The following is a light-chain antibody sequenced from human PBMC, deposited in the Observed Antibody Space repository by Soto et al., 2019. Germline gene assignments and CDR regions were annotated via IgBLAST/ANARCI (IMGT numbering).Light chain of an antibody. V-gene: IGLV2-23*02. Sequence: QSALTQPASVSGSPGQSITTSCTGSSSDVGPYNLVSWYQHHPGKAPKLMISEVVKRPSGVSNRFSGSKSGNTASLTISGLQPEDEADYYCCSYAGSSMFVFGGGTKLTVL. CDR2: EVV. CDR3: CSYAGSSMFV. CDR1: SSDVGPYNL. J-gene: IGLJ2*01.